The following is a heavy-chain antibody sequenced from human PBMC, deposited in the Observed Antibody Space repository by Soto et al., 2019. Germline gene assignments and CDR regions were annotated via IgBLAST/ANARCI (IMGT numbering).Heavy chain of an antibody. D-gene: IGHD3-9*01. CDR2: ISGSGEIT. CDR1: GFPFRSYA. Sequence: EVQLLESGGGLVRPGGSLRLSCAASGFPFRSYAMGWVRQAPGKGLEWISVISGSGEITLYPDSVKGRFTISRDFSNNTLSLQMNSLRADDTAIYYCGKARYLLVDQPLYFESWGQGTLVTVSS. CDR3: GKARYLLVDQPLYFES. V-gene: IGHV3-23*01. J-gene: IGHJ4*02.